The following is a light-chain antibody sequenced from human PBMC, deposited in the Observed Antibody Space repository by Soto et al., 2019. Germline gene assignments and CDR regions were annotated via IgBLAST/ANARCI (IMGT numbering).Light chain of an antibody. V-gene: IGLV2-23*01. CDR1: NSYVGSYNL. CDR2: EGS. CDR3: CSYAGTIPVFV. Sequence: QSALTQPASVSGSPGQSITISCTGTNSYVGSYNLVSWYQQHPGKAPKLMLYEGSKRPSGVSNRFSGSRSGNTASLTISRIQAEDEADYYCCSYAGTIPVFVSGTVPKLTVL. J-gene: IGLJ1*01.